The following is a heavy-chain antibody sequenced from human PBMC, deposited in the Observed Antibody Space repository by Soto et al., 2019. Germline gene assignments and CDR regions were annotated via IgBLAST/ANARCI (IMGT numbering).Heavy chain of an antibody. J-gene: IGHJ4*02. Sequence: EVQLLESGGGLVQPGGSLRLSCAASGFTFSSYAMSWDRQAPGKGLEWVSGISGDSARKMYADAVKGRFTISRDNSKNTLYLQINSLRAEDTALYYRAKDIYWFGVLVAATVQFDHWGQGTLVTVSS. CDR1: GFTFSSYA. CDR2: ISGDSARK. V-gene: IGHV3-23*01. CDR3: AKDIYWFGVLVAATVQFDH. D-gene: IGHD2-15*01.